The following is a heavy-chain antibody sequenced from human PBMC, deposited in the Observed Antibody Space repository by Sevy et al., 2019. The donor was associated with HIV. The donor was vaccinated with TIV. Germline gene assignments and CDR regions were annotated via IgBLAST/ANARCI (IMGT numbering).Heavy chain of an antibody. CDR1: GFTFSSYW. CDR3: ARAVRGRQWLVDYYFDY. CDR2: INSDGSRT. V-gene: IGHV3-74*01. Sequence: GGSLRLSCAASGFTFSSYWMHWVRQAPGKGLVWVSRINSDGSRTSYADSVKGRFTIFSDNAKNTVYLQMNRLSAEDTAVYYCARAVRGRQWLVDYYFDYWGQGTLVTVSS. D-gene: IGHD6-19*01. J-gene: IGHJ4*02.